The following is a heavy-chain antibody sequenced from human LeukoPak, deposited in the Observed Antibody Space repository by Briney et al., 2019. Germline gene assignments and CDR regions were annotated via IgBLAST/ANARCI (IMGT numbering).Heavy chain of an antibody. V-gene: IGHV4-39*01. J-gene: IGHJ4*02. CDR1: GGSISSSSYY. CDR3: AGVDGWKSSGSYPFDY. CDR2: IYYSGST. D-gene: IGHD1-26*01. Sequence: SETLSLTCTVSGGSISSSSYYWGWIRQPPGKGLEWIGSIYYSGSTYYNPSLKSRVTISVDTSKNQFSLRLSSVTAADTAVYYCAGVDGWKSSGSYPFDYWGQGTLVTVSS.